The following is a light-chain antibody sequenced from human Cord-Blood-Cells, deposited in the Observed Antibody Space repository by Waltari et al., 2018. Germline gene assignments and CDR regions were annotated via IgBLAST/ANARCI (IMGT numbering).Light chain of an antibody. V-gene: IGLV3-9*01. Sequence: SYELTQPLSVSVALGQTARITCGGNNIGRKTVQWYQQKPGRAPGRVIYRDINRPSGIPERFSGSNSGNTATLTISRAQAGDEADYYCQVWDSSTVVFGGGTKLTVL. CDR1: NIGRKT. CDR3: QVWDSSTVV. J-gene: IGLJ2*01. CDR2: RDI.